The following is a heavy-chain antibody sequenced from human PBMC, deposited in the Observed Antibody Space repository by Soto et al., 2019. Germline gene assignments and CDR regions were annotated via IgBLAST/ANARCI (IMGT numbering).Heavy chain of an antibody. CDR3: ARLRHGGYWGSMIY. CDR1: GYTFTSYG. V-gene: IGHV1-18*01. CDR2: ISAYNGNT. Sequence: VSVKVSCKASGYTFTSYGISWVRQAPGQGLEWRGWISAYNGNTNYAQKLQGRFTMTTDTSTSTAYMELRSLRSDDTAVYYCARLRHGGYWGSMIYWGQGTLVTVSS. D-gene: IGHD5-12*01. J-gene: IGHJ4*02.